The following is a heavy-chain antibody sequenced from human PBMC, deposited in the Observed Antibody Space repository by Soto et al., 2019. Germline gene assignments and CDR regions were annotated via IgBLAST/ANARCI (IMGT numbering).Heavy chain of an antibody. Sequence: PGESLKISCKGSGYRFTSYWISWVRQMPGKGLEWMGRIDPSDSYTNYSPSFQGHVTISADKSISTAYLQWSSLKASDTAMYYCARHLKVTTFYYYYGMDVWGQGTTVTVSS. CDR1: GYRFTSYW. D-gene: IGHD4-17*01. J-gene: IGHJ6*02. V-gene: IGHV5-10-1*01. CDR2: IDPSDSYT. CDR3: ARHLKVTTFYYYYGMDV.